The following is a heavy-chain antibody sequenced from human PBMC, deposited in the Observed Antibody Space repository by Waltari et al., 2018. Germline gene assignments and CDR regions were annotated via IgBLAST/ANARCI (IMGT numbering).Heavy chain of an antibody. CDR3: ARGGSGWANDY. V-gene: IGHV4-59*11. Sequence: QVQLQESGPGLVKPSETLSLTCTVSGGSISSHYWSWIRQPPGKGLEWIGYIYYSGSTNYNPSLKSRVTISVDTSKNQFSLKLSSVTAADTAVYYCARGGSGWANDYWGQGILVTVSS. J-gene: IGHJ4*02. CDR1: GGSISSHY. CDR2: IYYSGST. D-gene: IGHD6-19*01.